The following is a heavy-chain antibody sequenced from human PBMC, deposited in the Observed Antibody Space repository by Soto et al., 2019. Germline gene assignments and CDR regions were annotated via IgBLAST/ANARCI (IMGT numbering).Heavy chain of an antibody. CDR1: GGSISSYY. Sequence: PSETLSLTCTVSGGSISSYYWSWIRQPPGKGLEWIGYIYYSGSTHYNPSLKSRVTISVDKSKNQFSLKLSSVTAADTAVYYCAVIAARPGAAFDIWGQGTMVTVSS. CDR2: IYYSGST. J-gene: IGHJ3*02. CDR3: AVIAARPGAAFDI. V-gene: IGHV4-59*01. D-gene: IGHD6-6*01.